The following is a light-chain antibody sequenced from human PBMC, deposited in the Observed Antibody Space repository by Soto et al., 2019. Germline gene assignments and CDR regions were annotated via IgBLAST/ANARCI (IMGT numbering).Light chain of an antibody. CDR2: DDD. V-gene: IGLV1-51*01. Sequence: QSVLTQPPSVSAAPGQKVTMSCSGSSSNIGGNSVSWYQQLPGTAPKLLIYDDDKRPSGIPDRFSGSKSGTSATLGITGFQTGDEADYYCGSWDSSLSAYVFATGTKVTVL. J-gene: IGLJ1*01. CDR3: GSWDSSLSAYV. CDR1: SSNIGGNS.